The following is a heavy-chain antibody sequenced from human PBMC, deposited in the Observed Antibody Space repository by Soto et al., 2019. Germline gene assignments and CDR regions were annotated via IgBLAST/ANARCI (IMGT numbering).Heavy chain of an antibody. V-gene: IGHV3-48*01. Sequence: EVQLVEAGGGLVQPGGSLRLSCAASGFTFSSYSMTWVRQAPGKGLWGVSFINSSSSTIYYADYVKGRFTISRDNARNTLELQMNSLRSEETAEYYCARDQNREQQRVWGGDAFDIWGQGTMVTVSS. D-gene: IGHD6-13*01. CDR2: INSSSSTI. CDR1: GFTFSSYS. CDR3: ARDQNREQQRVWGGDAFDI. J-gene: IGHJ3*02.